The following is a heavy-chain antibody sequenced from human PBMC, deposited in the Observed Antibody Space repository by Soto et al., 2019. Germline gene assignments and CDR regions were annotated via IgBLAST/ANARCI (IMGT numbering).Heavy chain of an antibody. CDR1: GGSISSYY. CDR3: ARDPQIGGSYYSWFDP. CDR2: IYYSGST. Sequence: SETLSLTCTVSGGSISSYYWSWIRQPPGKGLEWIGYIYYSGSTNYNPSLKSRVTISVDTSKNQFSLKLSSVTAADTAVYYCARDPQIGGSYYSWFDPWGQGTLVTVSS. V-gene: IGHV4-59*01. D-gene: IGHD1-26*01. J-gene: IGHJ5*02.